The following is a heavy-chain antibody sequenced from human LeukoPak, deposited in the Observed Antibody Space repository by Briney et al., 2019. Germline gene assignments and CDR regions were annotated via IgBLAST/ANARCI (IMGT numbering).Heavy chain of an antibody. CDR3: ARELTTFYYDISGYYGHAFDI. Sequence: PGGSLRLSCAASGFTVSSNYMSWVCQAPGKGLEWVSVIYSGGGTYYADSVKGRFTISRDKSKNTLFLQMNSLRAEDTAVYYCARELTTFYYDISGYYGHAFDIWGQGTMVTVSS. CDR1: GFTVSSNY. CDR2: IYSGGGT. J-gene: IGHJ3*02. V-gene: IGHV3-66*01. D-gene: IGHD3-22*01.